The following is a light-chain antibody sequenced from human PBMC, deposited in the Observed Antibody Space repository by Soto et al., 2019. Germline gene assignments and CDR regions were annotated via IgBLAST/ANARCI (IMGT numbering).Light chain of an antibody. CDR1: QSVNRY. CDR2: DAS. V-gene: IGKV3-11*01. Sequence: EVVLTQSPATLSLSPGERATLSCRASQSVNRYIAWYQQKPGQAPRLLIFDASNRATGIPVRFRGSGSGTDFTLTISSLEPEDFAVYYCQQRSTWPQCTFGGGTKVEIK. CDR3: QQRSTWPQCT. J-gene: IGKJ4*01.